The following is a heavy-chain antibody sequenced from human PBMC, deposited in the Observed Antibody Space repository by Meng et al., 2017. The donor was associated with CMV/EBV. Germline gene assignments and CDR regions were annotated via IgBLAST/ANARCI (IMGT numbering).Heavy chain of an antibody. J-gene: IGHJ4*02. CDR2: IYYSGST. V-gene: IGHV4-30-4*08. Sequence: LKESGPGLVKPPQTPSLTCTVSGGSISSGDYYWSWIRQPPGKGLEWIGYIYYSGSTYYNPSLKSRVTISVDTSKNQFSLKLSSVTAADTAVYYCARVTSRVAGAFDYWGQGTLVTVSS. CDR3: ARVTSRVAGAFDY. CDR1: GGSISSGDYY. D-gene: IGHD1-14*01.